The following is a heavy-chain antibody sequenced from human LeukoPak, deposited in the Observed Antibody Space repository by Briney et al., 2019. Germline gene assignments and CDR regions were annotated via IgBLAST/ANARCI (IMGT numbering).Heavy chain of an antibody. V-gene: IGHV5-51*01. CDR2: IYPGDSDT. CDR1: GYSFISYW. CDR3: ARGERGSWYGDY. D-gene: IGHD6-13*01. Sequence: PGGSLKISCKGSGYSFISYWIGWVRQMPGEGLEWMGIIYPGDSDTRYSPSFQGRVTISADTSISTADLQWRSLKASDTAMYYCARGERGSWYGDYWGQGTLVTVSS. J-gene: IGHJ4*02.